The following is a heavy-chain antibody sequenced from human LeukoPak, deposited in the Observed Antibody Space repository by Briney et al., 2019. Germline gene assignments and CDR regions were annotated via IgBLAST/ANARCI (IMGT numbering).Heavy chain of an antibody. Sequence: GGSLRLSCAVSGITLSDYGMSWVRQAPGKWLEWVAGISDSGGRTNYADSVKGRFTISRDNPKNTLYLQMNSLRAEDTAVYFCAKRGVVIRVILVGFHKEAYYFDSWGQGALVTVSS. CDR2: ISDSGGRT. V-gene: IGHV3-23*01. CDR1: GITLSDYG. J-gene: IGHJ4*02. D-gene: IGHD3-22*01. CDR3: AKRGVVIRVILVGFHKEAYYFDS.